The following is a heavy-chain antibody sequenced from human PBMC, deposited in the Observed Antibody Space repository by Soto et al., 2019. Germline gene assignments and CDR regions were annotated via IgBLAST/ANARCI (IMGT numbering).Heavy chain of an antibody. CDR3: ARATTGYCSSTSCYEDWFDP. V-gene: IGHV1-18*01. CDR2: ISAYNGNT. J-gene: IGHJ5*02. Sequence: QVQLVQSGAEVKKPGASVKVSCKASGYTFTSYGITWVRQAPGQGPEWMGWISAYNGNTNYAQKLQGRVTMTTDTATSTAYMELRSLRSDDTAVYYCARATTGYCSSTSCYEDWFDPWGQGTLVTVSS. D-gene: IGHD2-2*01. CDR1: GYTFTSYG.